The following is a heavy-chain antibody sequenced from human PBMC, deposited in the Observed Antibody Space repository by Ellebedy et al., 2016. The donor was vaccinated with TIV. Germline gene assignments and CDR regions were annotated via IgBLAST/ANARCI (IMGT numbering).Heavy chain of an antibody. Sequence: GESLKISCAVSGFPFSSYNMNWIRQAPGKGLEWVSAVNSVSTSMFYADSVKGRFTVSRDNAKNTLYLEISSLRAEDTAVYFCARGGAMAYYYHALDVWGQGTRVTVPS. CDR2: VNSVSTSM. CDR3: ARGGAMAYYYHALDV. V-gene: IGHV3-21*01. CDR1: GFPFSSYN. J-gene: IGHJ6*02. D-gene: IGHD5-24*01.